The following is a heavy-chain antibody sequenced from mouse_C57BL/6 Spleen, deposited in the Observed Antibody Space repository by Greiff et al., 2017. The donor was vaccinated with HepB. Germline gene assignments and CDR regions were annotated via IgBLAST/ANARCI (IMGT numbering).Heavy chain of an antibody. CDR3: TSGRRGLAY. CDR1: GFNIKDDY. D-gene: IGHD3-1*01. V-gene: IGHV14-4*01. J-gene: IGHJ3*01. Sequence: QQSGAELVRPGASVKLSCTASGFNIKDDYMHWVKQRPEQGLEWIGWIDPENGDTEYASKFQGKATITADTSSNTAYLQLSSLTSEDTAVYYCTSGRRGLAYWGQGTLVTVSA. CDR2: IDPENGDT.